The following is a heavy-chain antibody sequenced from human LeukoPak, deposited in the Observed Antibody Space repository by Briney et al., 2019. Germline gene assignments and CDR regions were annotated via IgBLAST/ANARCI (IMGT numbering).Heavy chain of an antibody. Sequence: ASVKVSCKASGGTFSSYAISWVRQAPGQRLEWMGGIIPIFGTANYAQKFQGRVTITADESTSTAYMELSSLRSEDTAVYYCARGTFSGSYRIPFDYWGQGTLVTVSS. D-gene: IGHD3-16*02. CDR1: GGTFSSYA. V-gene: IGHV1-69*01. CDR3: ARGTFSGSYRIPFDY. J-gene: IGHJ4*02. CDR2: IIPIFGTA.